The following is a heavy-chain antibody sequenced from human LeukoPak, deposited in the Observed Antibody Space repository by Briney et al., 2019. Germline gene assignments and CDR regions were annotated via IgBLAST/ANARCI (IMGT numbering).Heavy chain of an antibody. CDR1: GHTFSGYY. V-gene: IGHV1-2*02. D-gene: IGHD2-15*01. CDR2: INPNSGGT. J-gene: IGHJ4*02. Sequence: ASVKVSCKASGHTFSGYYMHWVRQAPGQGLEWMGWINPNSGGTNYAQKFQGRVTMTRDTSISTAYMELSRLRSDDTAVYYCARGSRSLVVAATKSELLWGPANYWGQGTLVTVSS. CDR3: ARGSRSLVVAATKSELLWGPANY.